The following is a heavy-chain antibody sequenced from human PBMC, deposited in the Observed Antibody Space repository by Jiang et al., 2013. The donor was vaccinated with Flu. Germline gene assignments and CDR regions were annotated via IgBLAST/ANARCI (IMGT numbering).Heavy chain of an antibody. V-gene: IGHV3-53*01. CDR2: IYSDGTT. Sequence: QLVESGGGLIQPGGSLRLSCAASGFTVSRDYMSWVRQAPGKGLEWVSVIYSDGTTYYGDSVEGRFTISRDNSKNTLYLQMNSLRADDTAVYYCARALTWGKYGSNLYYFDYWGQGTLVTVSS. J-gene: IGHJ4*02. CDR3: ARALTWGKYGSNLYYFDY. D-gene: IGHD7-27*01. CDR1: GFTVSRDY.